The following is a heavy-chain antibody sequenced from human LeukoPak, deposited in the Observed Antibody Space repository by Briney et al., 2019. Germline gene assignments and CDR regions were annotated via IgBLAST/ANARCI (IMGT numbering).Heavy chain of an antibody. CDR1: GGSFSGYY. CDR3: ASPAVYGSGGPIDY. J-gene: IGHJ4*02. CDR2: INHSGST. V-gene: IGHV4-34*01. D-gene: IGHD3-10*01. Sequence: SETLSLTCAVYGGSFSGYYWSWIRQPPGKGLEWIGEINHSGSTNYNPSLKSRVTISVDTSKNQFSLKLSSVTAADTAVYYCASPAVYGSGGPIDYWGQGTLVTVSS.